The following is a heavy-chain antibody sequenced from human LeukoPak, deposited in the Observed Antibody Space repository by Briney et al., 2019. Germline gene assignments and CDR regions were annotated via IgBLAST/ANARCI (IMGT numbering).Heavy chain of an antibody. Sequence: GGSLRLSCAVSGFTFSDYWMSWVRQPPGKGLEWVANINHDGNEKYYVDSVMGRFTISRDKAKNSLYLQMNSLSVEDTAVYFCAGSPATGTTDFWGQGTLVTVSS. J-gene: IGHJ4*02. CDR1: GFTFSDYW. CDR3: AGSPATGTTDF. CDR2: INHDGNEK. D-gene: IGHD1-7*01. V-gene: IGHV3-7*01.